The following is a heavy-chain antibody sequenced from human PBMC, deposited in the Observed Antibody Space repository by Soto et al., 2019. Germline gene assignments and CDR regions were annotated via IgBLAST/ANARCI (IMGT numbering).Heavy chain of an antibody. CDR1: GFSLSDLF. D-gene: IGHD3-10*01. CDR3: ASIRGVFGY. J-gene: IGHJ4*02. V-gene: IGHV3-72*01. Sequence: EVQLVESGGDLVQPGGSLRLSCAASGFSLSDLFIDWVRQAPGKGLEWVGRTKDKAYSYTTEYAASMKGRFTISRDESRNSLYLQMSSLKTADTAVYYCASIRGVFGYWGQGTLVTVSS. CDR2: TKDKAYSYTT.